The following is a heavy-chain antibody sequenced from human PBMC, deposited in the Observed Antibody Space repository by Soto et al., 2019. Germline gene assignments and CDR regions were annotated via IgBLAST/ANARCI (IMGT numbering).Heavy chain of an antibody. D-gene: IGHD3-22*01. CDR3: ARHQTMIESSFDP. V-gene: IGHV4-39*01. Sequence: SETLSLTCTVSGGSISSSSYYWGWIRQPPGKGLEWIGSIYYSGSTYYNPSLKSRVTISVDTSKNQFSLKLSSVTAADTAVYYCARHQTMIESSFDPWGQGTLVTVSS. CDR1: GGSISSSSYY. CDR2: IYYSGST. J-gene: IGHJ5*02.